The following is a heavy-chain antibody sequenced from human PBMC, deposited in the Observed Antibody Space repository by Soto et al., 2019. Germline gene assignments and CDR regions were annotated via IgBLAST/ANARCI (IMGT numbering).Heavy chain of an antibody. Sequence: PGGSLRLSCAASGFTFSSYAMHLVRQAPGKGLEWVAVISYDGSNKYYADSVKGRFTISRDNSKNTLYLQMNSLRAEDTAVYYCASEYCSGGSCYYYGMDVWGQGTTVTVSS. CDR2: ISYDGSNK. CDR3: ASEYCSGGSCYYYGMDV. CDR1: GFTFSSYA. V-gene: IGHV3-30*04. J-gene: IGHJ6*02. D-gene: IGHD2-15*01.